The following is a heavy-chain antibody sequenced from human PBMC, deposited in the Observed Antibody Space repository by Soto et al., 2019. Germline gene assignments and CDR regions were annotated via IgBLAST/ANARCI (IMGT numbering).Heavy chain of an antibody. CDR3: ARGGNMATINPHAY. CDR1: GGTFSSYA. CDR2: IIPIFGTA. D-gene: IGHD5-12*01. Sequence: SSVKVSCKASGGTFSSYAISWVRQAPGQGLEWMGGIIPIFGTANYAQKFQGRVTITADESTSTAYMELSSLRSEDTAVYYCARGGNMATINPHAYWGQGTLVTVSS. J-gene: IGHJ4*02. V-gene: IGHV1-69*13.